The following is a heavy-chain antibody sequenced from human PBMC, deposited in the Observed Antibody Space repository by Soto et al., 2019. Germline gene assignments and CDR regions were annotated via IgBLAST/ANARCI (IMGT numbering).Heavy chain of an antibody. J-gene: IGHJ4*02. CDR3: AATYYDFLAGILNPKYYFDY. D-gene: IGHD3-9*01. CDR2: INHSGST. CDR1: GGSFSGYS. Sequence: QVHLQQWGAGLLKPSETLPLTCAVYGGSFSGYSWNWIRQPPGKGLEWIGEINHSGSTDYNPSLKSRVTISVNRSKNQFSLKLNSVTDPDTAVYYCAATYYDFLAGILNPKYYFDYWGQGTLVTFSS. V-gene: IGHV4-34*01.